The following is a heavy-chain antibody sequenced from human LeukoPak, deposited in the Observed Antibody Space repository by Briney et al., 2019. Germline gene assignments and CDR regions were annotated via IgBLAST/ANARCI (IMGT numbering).Heavy chain of an antibody. Sequence: GESLKISCKTSGYSFTNYWIGWVRQMPGKGLEWMGIIYPGDSDTRYSPSFQGQVTISADKSIRTAYLQWSSLKASDIAMYYCASADCSSTSCPGDFQHWGQGTLVTVSS. CDR1: GYSFTNYW. J-gene: IGHJ1*01. D-gene: IGHD2-2*01. CDR2: IYPGDSDT. V-gene: IGHV5-51*01. CDR3: ASADCSSTSCPGDFQH.